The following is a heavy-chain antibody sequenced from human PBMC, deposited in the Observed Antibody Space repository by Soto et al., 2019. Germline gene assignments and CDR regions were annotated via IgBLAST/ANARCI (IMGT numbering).Heavy chain of an antibody. CDR1: GFTFTRYG. V-gene: IGHV3-30*03. CDR3: LSDRGYGHASVPYS. CDR2: IYYDGVLQ. D-gene: IGHD5-18*01. J-gene: IGHJ4*02. Sequence: QAHLVESGGGVVQPGRSLRLSCAASGFTFTRYGMHWVRQSPGTRLEWVAVIYYDGVLQNYVDCVKGRFTLSRYNSTNMVRLQMNSLRAEDTAVYYWLSDRGYGHASVPYSWGQGTLVSVSS.